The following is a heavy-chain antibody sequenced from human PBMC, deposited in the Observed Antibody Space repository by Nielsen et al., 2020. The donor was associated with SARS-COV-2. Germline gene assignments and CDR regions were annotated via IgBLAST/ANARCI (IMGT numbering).Heavy chain of an antibody. V-gene: IGHV3-11*05. CDR2: INSSGSYT. CDR1: GFMVSDSY. CDR3: GRDQGWKGNDY. D-gene: IGHD1-1*01. J-gene: IGHJ4*02. Sequence: GGSLRLSCAASGFMVSDSYMSWIRQTPGKGLEWISYINSSGSYTNYADSVKGRFTISRDNSKNTLSLQMDSLKAEDTAVYYCGRDQGWKGNDYWGQGTMVTVSS.